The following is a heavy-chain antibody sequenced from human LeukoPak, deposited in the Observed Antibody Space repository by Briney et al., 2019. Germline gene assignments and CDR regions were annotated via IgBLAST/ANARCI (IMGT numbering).Heavy chain of an antibody. Sequence: PSETLSLTCAVYGGSFSGYYWSWIRQPPGKGLEWIGEINHSESTNYNPSLKSRVTISVDTSKNQFSLKLSSVTAADTAVYYCARDPYDFWSGYHFDYWGQGTLVTVSS. J-gene: IGHJ4*02. CDR1: GGSFSGYY. V-gene: IGHV4-34*01. CDR3: ARDPYDFWSGYHFDY. D-gene: IGHD3-3*01. CDR2: INHSEST.